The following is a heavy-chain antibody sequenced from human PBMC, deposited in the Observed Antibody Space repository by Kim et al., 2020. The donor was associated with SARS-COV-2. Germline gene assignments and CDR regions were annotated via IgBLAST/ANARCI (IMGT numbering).Heavy chain of an antibody. Sequence: GGSLRLSCAASGFTFDDYAMHWVRQAPGKGLEWVSGISWNSGSIGYADSVKGRFTISRDNAKNSLYLQMNSLRAEDTALYYCAKDNYGGNSAFDAFDIWG. CDR1: GFTFDDYA. D-gene: IGHD4-17*01. CDR3: AKDNYGGNSAFDAFDI. J-gene: IGHJ3*02. CDR2: ISWNSGSI. V-gene: IGHV3-9*01.